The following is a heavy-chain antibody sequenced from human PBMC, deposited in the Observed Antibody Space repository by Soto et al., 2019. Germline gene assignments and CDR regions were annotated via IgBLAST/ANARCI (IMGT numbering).Heavy chain of an antibody. J-gene: IGHJ4*02. V-gene: IGHV3-7*05. D-gene: IGHD3-10*01. CDR3: ATSMGRGGNDY. CDR2: IKTDGSEK. CDR1: GFTFSDNW. Sequence: EVQLVESGGGLVQPGGSLRLSCAASGFTFSDNWMSWVRQAPGKGLECVANIKTDGSEKYYVDPVKGRFTISRDSAKNSLYLQMDSLRAGDTAVYYCATSMGRGGNDYWGQGTLVAVSS.